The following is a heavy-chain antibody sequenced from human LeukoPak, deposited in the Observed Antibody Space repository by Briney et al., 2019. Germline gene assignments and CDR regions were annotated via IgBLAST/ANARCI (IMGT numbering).Heavy chain of an antibody. V-gene: IGHV3-7*03. CDR1: GFTFSSYW. Sequence: SGGSLRLSCAASGFTFSSYWMSWVRQAPGKGLEWVANIKQDGSEKYYVDSVKGRFTISRDNAKNSLYLQMNSLRAEDTALYYCARGVSGSYRYYYYYMDVWGKGTTVTVSS. CDR2: IKQDGSEK. D-gene: IGHD1-26*01. J-gene: IGHJ6*03. CDR3: ARGVSGSYRYYYYYMDV.